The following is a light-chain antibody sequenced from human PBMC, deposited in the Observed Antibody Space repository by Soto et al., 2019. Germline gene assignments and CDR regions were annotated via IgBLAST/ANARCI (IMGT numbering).Light chain of an antibody. CDR3: MQYNKWPLRA. CDR1: HSVSSN. J-gene: IGKJ1*01. CDR2: GAS. Sequence: EIVLTQSPGTLSLSPGERATLSCRASHSVSSNLAWYQQRPGQAPRLLISGASTRATGIPARFSGSGSGTEFTLTINSLQSEDFGVYFCMQYNKWPLRAFGQGTKVDIK. V-gene: IGKV3-15*01.